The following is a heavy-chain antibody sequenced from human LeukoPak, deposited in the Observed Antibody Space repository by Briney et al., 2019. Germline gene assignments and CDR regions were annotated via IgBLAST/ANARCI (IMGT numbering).Heavy chain of an antibody. V-gene: IGHV3-48*04. CDR2: IGPRTSI. CDR3: ARYARLPDS. CDR1: GFILSDYS. Sequence: GSLRLSCAASGFILSDYSMNWIRQAPGKGLECVAYIGPRTSIVYADSVEGRFTISRDNAKNSLFLQMNSLRAEDTAVYYCARYARLPDSWGQGTLVTVSS. J-gene: IGHJ4*02. D-gene: IGHD6-25*01.